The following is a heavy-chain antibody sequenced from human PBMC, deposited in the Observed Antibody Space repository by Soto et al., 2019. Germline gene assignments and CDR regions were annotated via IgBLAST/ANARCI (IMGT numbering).Heavy chain of an antibody. J-gene: IGHJ4*02. CDR3: AIGRPNYFGSSGSYYKQGGDY. Sequence: EVQLLESGGGLVQPEGSLRLSCAASGFGFSVYAMRWVRQAPGKGLEWVSSITGNGGGTYYADSVKGRFNISRDNSNSPLYLQMNSLRADDTAVYYCAIGRPNYFGSSGSYYKQGGDYWGQGTLVTVSS. CDR2: ITGNGGGT. CDR1: GFGFSVYA. D-gene: IGHD3-10*01. V-gene: IGHV3-23*01.